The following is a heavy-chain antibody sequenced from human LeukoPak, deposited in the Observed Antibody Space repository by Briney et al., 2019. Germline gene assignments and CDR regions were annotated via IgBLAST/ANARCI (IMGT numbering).Heavy chain of an antibody. CDR2: IYYSGST. CDR3: ARASGVTIDY. Sequence: GSLRLSCAASGFTVSSNYMSWVRQPPGKGLEWIGYIYYSGSTNYNPSLKSRVTISVDTSKNQFSLKLSSVTAADTAVYYCARASGVTIDYWAREPWSPSPQ. J-gene: IGHJ4*02. D-gene: IGHD6-25*01. CDR1: GFTVSSNY. V-gene: IGHV4-59*02.